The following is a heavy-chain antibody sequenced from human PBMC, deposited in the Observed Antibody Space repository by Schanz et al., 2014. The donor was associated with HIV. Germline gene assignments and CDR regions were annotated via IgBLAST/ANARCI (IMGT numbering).Heavy chain of an antibody. J-gene: IGHJ5*02. CDR1: GYTFTDYY. V-gene: IGHV1-2*02. D-gene: IGHD5-12*01. Sequence: QVQLVQSGAEVKKPGASVKVSCKPSGYTFTDYYLHWVRQAPGQGPEWMGWINPKSGGPKYAQKFQGRVTLTRDTSISTAYMELSSLGSDDTAVYYCTRSRYELHWLDLWGQGTLVTVSS. CDR2: INPKSGGP. CDR3: TRSRYELHWLDL.